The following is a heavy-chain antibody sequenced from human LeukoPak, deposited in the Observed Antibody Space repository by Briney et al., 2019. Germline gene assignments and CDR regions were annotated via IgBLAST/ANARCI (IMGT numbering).Heavy chain of an antibody. J-gene: IGHJ6*03. CDR1: GYTFTGYY. Sequence: ASVKVSCKASGYTFTGYYMHWVRQAPGQGLEWMGWINPNSGGTNYTQKFQGRVTMTRDTSISTAYMELSRLRSDDTAVYYCARGYVAAAGRYSYYYYMDVWGKGTTVTISS. D-gene: IGHD6-13*01. CDR2: INPNSGGT. V-gene: IGHV1-2*02. CDR3: ARGYVAAAGRYSYYYYMDV.